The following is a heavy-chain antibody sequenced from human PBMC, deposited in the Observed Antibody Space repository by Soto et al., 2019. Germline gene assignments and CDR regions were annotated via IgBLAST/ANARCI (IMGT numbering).Heavy chain of an antibody. Sequence: QVQLQQWGGGLLKPSETLSLTCAANGDSFGYYYWTWVRQTPGKGLEWIGEINHSGRTKYNPSLKSRVTISRDTSKTQFSLRLTSVTAADTAVYYCARWDYDFRDAFDIWGPGTMVTVSS. D-gene: IGHD3-3*01. CDR2: INHSGRT. CDR3: ARWDYDFRDAFDI. CDR1: GDSFGYYY. J-gene: IGHJ3*02. V-gene: IGHV4-34*01.